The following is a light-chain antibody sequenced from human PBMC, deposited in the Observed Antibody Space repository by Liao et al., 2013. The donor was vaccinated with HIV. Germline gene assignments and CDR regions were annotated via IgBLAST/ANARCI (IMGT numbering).Light chain of an antibody. J-gene: IGLJ2*01. CDR2: QDS. V-gene: IGLV3-1*01. Sequence: SYELTQPPSVSVSPGQTASITCSGDKLGDKYACWYQQKPGQSPVLVIYQDSKRPSGIPERFSGSNSGNTATLTISGTQAMDEADYYCQAWDSDIILGGGTKLTVL. CDR3: QAWDSDII. CDR1: KLGDKY.